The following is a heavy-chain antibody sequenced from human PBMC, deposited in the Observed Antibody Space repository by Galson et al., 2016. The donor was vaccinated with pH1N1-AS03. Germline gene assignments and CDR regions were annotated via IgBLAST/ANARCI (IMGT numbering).Heavy chain of an antibody. J-gene: IGHJ4*02. Sequence: SVKVSCKASGYIFNSYGIAWVRQAPGQGLEWMGWISVYTGKTNYAEKFKERVTMTRQISTTTAYLELRSLRSDDTAGYYCARGGDHASYWGQGTLVTVSS. CDR1: GYIFNSYG. D-gene: IGHD3-10*01. CDR2: ISVYTGKT. V-gene: IGHV1-18*01. CDR3: ARGGDHASY.